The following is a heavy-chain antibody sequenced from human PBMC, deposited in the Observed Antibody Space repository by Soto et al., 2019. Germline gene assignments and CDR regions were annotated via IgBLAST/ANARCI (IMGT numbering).Heavy chain of an antibody. J-gene: IGHJ3*02. CDR3: ALTRPPYDYVWGSYRYSDAFDI. D-gene: IGHD3-16*02. V-gene: IGHV3-30-3*01. CDR1: GFTFSSYA. Sequence: GGSLRLSCAASGFTFSSYAMHWVRQAPGKGLEWVAGISYDGSNKYYADSVKGRFTISRDNSKNTLYLQMNSLRAEDTAVYYCALTRPPYDYVWGSYRYSDAFDIWGQGTMVTVSS. CDR2: ISYDGSNK.